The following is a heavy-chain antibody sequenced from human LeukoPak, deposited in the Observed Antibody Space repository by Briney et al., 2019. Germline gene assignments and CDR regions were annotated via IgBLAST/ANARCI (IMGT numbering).Heavy chain of an antibody. V-gene: IGHV3-23*01. CDR1: GFTFSSYA. Sequence: PGGSLRLSCAASGFTFSSYAMSWVRQAPGKGLEWVSAISGSGGSTYYADSVKGRFTISRDNSKNTLYLQMNSLRAEDTAVYYCARHRTPDADCSSTSCYRSGAGRWFDPWGQGTLVTVSS. CDR2: ISGSGGST. D-gene: IGHD2-2*02. CDR3: ARHRTPDADCSSTSCYRSGAGRWFDP. J-gene: IGHJ5*02.